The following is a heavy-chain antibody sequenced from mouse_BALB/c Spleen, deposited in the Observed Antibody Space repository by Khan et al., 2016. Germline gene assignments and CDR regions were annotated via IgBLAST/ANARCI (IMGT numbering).Heavy chain of an antibody. D-gene: IGHD4-1*01. Sequence: QVQLKQSGAELVRPGSSVKISCKASGYAFSSYWMNWVKQRPGQGLEWIGQIYPGDGGTNYNGKFKGKATLTVDKSSSTAYMQLSSLTSEDSAVYVFAKLTGRRGAMDYWGQGTSVTVSS. J-gene: IGHJ4*01. CDR1: GYAFSSYW. CDR3: AKLTGRRGAMDY. V-gene: IGHV1-80*01. CDR2: IYPGDGGT.